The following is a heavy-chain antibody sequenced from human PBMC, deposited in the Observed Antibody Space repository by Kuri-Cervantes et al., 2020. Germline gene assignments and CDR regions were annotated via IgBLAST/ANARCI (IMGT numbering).Heavy chain of an antibody. D-gene: IGHD3-10*01. CDR2: INPGGNA. V-gene: IGHV4-34*01. CDR3: ATVRERGVIIGDAFDI. J-gene: IGHJ3*02. Sequence: SETLSLTCAVYGGSFSGFYWSWIRHSPGRGLEWIAEINPGGNANYNPSLKGRVTISMDTSKNQFSLKLSSVTAADTAVYYCATVRERGVIIGDAFDIWGQGTMVTVSS. CDR1: GGSFSGFY.